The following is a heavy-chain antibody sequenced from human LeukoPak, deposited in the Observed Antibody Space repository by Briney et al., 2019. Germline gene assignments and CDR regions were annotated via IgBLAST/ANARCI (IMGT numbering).Heavy chain of an antibody. V-gene: IGHV3-23*01. CDR2: ISGSGGST. Sequence: GRSLRLSCAASGFTFSSYAMSWVRQAPGKGLEWVSAISGSGGSTYYADSVKGRFTISRDNSKNTLYLQMNSLRAEDTAVYYCAKDPSILRFLEWLSSPPGGMDVWGQGTTVTVSS. CDR3: AKDPSILRFLEWLSSPPGGMDV. D-gene: IGHD3-3*01. J-gene: IGHJ6*02. CDR1: GFTFSSYA.